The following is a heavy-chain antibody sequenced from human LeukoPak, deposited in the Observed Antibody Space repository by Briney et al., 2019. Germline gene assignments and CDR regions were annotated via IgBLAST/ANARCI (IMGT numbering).Heavy chain of an antibody. J-gene: IGHJ4*02. D-gene: IGHD3-10*01. CDR3: AKGDGSGSFLIDY. V-gene: IGHV3-30-3*01. Sequence: PGGSLRLSCAASGFTFSTYAMHWVRQVPGKGLEGVAVISSDGSRKYYGDFVEGRFTVSRDNSMHTLYLEVDTLRAEDTAMYYCAKGDGSGSFLIDYWGQGTLVTVSS. CDR2: ISSDGSRK. CDR1: GFTFSTYA.